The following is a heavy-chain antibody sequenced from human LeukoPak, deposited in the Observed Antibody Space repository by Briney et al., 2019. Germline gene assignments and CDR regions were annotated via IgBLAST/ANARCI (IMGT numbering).Heavy chain of an antibody. CDR3: ARSPPLAAAGLDY. CDR1: GFTFSSYA. Sequence: GRSLRLSCAASGFTFSSYAMHWVRQAPGKGLEWVAVISYDGSNKYYADSVKGRFTISRDNSKNTLYLQMNSLRAEDTAVYYCARSPPLAAAGLDYWGQGTLVTVSS. CDR2: ISYDGSNK. D-gene: IGHD6-13*01. V-gene: IGHV3-30-3*01. J-gene: IGHJ4*02.